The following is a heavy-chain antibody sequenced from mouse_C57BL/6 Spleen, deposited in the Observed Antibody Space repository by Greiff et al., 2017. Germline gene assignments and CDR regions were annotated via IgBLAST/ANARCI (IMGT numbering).Heavy chain of an antibody. J-gene: IGHJ4*01. CDR1: GYTFTGYW. D-gene: IGHD2-4*01. V-gene: IGHV1-9*01. Sequence: VQLQQSGAELMKPGASVKLSCKATGYTFTGYWIEWVKQRPGHGLEWIGEILPGSGSTNYNEKFKGKATFTADTSSNTAYMQLSSLTTEDSAIYYCAREEDDYDDGHYAMDYWGQGTSVTVSS. CDR2: ILPGSGST. CDR3: AREEDDYDDGHYAMDY.